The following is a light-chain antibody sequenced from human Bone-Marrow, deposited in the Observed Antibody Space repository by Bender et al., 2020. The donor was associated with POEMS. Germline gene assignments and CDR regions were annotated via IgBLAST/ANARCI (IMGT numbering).Light chain of an antibody. Sequence: QSVLTQPPSVSGAPGQRVTISCTGSISNIGAGFGVNWYQHLPGTAPKLLIYANINRPSEIPDRFSGSKSGNTASLTISGLQAEDEADYYCCSYAGTYTFGGGTKLTVL. J-gene: IGLJ2*01. CDR2: ANI. CDR1: ISNIGAGFG. CDR3: CSYAGTYT. V-gene: IGLV1-40*01.